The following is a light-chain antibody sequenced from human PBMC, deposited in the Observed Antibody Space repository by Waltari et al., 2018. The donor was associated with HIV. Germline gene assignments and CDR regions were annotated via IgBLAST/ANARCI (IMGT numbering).Light chain of an antibody. V-gene: IGLV1-44*01. CDR3: ATWDDSLNGPL. J-gene: IGLJ2*01. CDR1: TSNIGTNT. Sequence: QSVLTQPPSASGTPGQRVTISCSGSTSNIGTNTVNWYHQLPGTAPKLLIYSDHQRPSGVPGRFSGSKSDTSAFLAISGLQSDDEANYYCATWDDSLNGPLFGGGTKLTVL. CDR2: SDH.